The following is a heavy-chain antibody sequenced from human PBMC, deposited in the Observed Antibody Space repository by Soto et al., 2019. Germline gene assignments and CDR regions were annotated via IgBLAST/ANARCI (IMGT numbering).Heavy chain of an antibody. CDR3: ARRQDYIGDY. J-gene: IGHJ4*02. D-gene: IGHD4-4*01. V-gene: IGHV5-51*01. Sequence: GESLKISGKGSGYSFTSYWICWVRQMPGKGLEWMGFIYPGDSDTIYSPSFQGQVTISADKSISTAYLQWNSLKASDTAMYYCARRQDYIGDYWGQGTLVTVSS. CDR2: IYPGDSDT. CDR1: GYSFTSYW.